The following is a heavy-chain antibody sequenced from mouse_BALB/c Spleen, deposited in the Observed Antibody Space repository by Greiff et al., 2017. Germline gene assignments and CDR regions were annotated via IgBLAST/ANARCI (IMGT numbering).Heavy chain of an antibody. Sequence: VQVVESGPGLVAPSQSLSITCTVSGFSLTSYGVHWVRQPPGKGLEWLGVIWAGGSTNYNSALMSRLSISKDNSKSQVFLKMNSLQTDDTAMYYCDRYTAAFCDYWGQDTTLTVSS. CDR3: DRYTAAFCDY. V-gene: IGHV2-9*02. J-gene: IGHJ2*01. CDR1: GFSLTSYG. CDR2: IWAGGST.